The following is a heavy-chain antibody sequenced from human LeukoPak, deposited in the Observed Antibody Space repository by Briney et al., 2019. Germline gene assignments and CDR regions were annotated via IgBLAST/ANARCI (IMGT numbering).Heavy chain of an antibody. Sequence: GASVKVSCKASGYTFTGYYMHWVRQAPGQGLEWMGWINPNSGGTNYAQKFQGRVTMTRDTSISTAYMELSRLRSDDTAVYYCARQYQLLSNWFDPWGQGTLVTVSS. V-gene: IGHV1-2*02. CDR1: GYTFTGYY. J-gene: IGHJ5*02. CDR3: ARQYQLLSNWFDP. D-gene: IGHD2-2*01. CDR2: INPNSGGT.